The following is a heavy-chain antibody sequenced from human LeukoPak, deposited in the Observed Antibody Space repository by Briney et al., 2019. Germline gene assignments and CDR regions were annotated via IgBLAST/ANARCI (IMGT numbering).Heavy chain of an antibody. CDR2: ISHDGSNK. D-gene: IGHD2-15*01. V-gene: IGHV3-30*18. CDR3: AKDDGWSYG. Sequence: PGGSLRLSCAASGFTFSSYGMHWVRQAPGKGLEWVAVISHDGSNKYYADSVKGRFTISRDNSKNTLYLQMNSLRAEDTAVYYCAKDDGWSYGWGQGTLVTVSS. J-gene: IGHJ4*02. CDR1: GFTFSSYG.